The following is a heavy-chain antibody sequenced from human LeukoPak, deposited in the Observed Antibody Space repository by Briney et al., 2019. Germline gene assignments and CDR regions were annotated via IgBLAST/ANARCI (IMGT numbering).Heavy chain of an antibody. V-gene: IGHV1-8*01. Sequence: ASVKVSCKASGYTFTSYDINWVRQATGQGLEWMGWMNPNSGNTGYAQKLQGRVTMTRNTSISTAYMELSSLRSEDTALYYCARARGSIAARRGNWFDPRGQGTLVTVSS. CDR1: GYTFTSYD. CDR3: ARARGSIAARRGNWFDP. J-gene: IGHJ5*02. CDR2: MNPNSGNT. D-gene: IGHD6-6*01.